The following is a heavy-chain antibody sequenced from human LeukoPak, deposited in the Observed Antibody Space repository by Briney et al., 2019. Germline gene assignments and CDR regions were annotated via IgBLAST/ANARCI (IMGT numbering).Heavy chain of an antibody. CDR2: VFDRGTT. Sequence: PSETLSLTCSVSGGSISGSFWHWIRQPPGKGLEWMGYVFDRGTTAYNPSLKRRVTMSLDTSKSQFSLNLSSVTAADTAVYYCARRDYWGQGTLVTVSS. V-gene: IGHV4-59*12. CDR1: GGSISGSF. J-gene: IGHJ4*02. CDR3: ARRDY.